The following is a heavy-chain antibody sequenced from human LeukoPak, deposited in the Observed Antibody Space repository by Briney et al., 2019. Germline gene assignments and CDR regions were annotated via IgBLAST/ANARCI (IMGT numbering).Heavy chain of an antibody. D-gene: IGHD3-22*01. CDR2: ISGSSSYI. CDR3: TRHTTMIISGAFDI. V-gene: IGHV3-21*01. J-gene: IGHJ3*02. CDR1: RFNFNSYA. Sequence: GGSLRLSCAASRFNFNSYAMSWVSQAPGKGLEWVSSISGSSSYIYYADSVKGRFTISRDNAENSLYLQMNSLRAEDTAVYYCTRHTTMIISGAFDIWGQGTMVTVSS.